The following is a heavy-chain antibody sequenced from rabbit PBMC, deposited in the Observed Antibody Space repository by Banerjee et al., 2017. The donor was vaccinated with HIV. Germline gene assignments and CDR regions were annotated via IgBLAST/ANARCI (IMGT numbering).Heavy chain of an antibody. J-gene: IGHJ4*01. CDR1: GFSFSSSYW. D-gene: IGHD6-1*01. CDR2: IHTTGGST. CDR3: ARDAGYAGYGYAYNL. Sequence: QSLEESGGDLVKPGASLTLTCTASGFSFSSSYWICWVRQAPGKGLEWIACIHTTGGSTDYATWAKGRFTISKTSSTTVTLQMTSLTAADTATYFCARDAGYAGYGYAYNLWGPGTLVTVS. V-gene: IGHV1S40*01.